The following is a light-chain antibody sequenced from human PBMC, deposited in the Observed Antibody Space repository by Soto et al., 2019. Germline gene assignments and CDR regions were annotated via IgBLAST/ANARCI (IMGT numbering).Light chain of an antibody. J-gene: IGKJ4*01. Sequence: DIQLTQSPSFLSASVGDRVTITCRASQGVSSFLAWYQQKPGKAPKLLIYDASTLQSGVPSRFSGSGSGTEFTLTISSLQPEDFAPYYCQHLNSYPTLTFGGGTKVEIK. CDR1: QGVSSF. CDR2: DAS. CDR3: QHLNSYPTLT. V-gene: IGKV1-9*01.